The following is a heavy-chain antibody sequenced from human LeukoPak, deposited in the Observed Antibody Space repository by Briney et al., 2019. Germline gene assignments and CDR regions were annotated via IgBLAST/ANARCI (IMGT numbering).Heavy chain of an antibody. CDR2: IKEDGSEK. CDR3: ARDLRAGGTWSYGVYFDL. Sequence: GGSLRLSCAASRFTFSDYYMTWVRQAPGRGLEWVANIKEDGSEKNYMDPVKGRFTISRDNAKNSVYLLLNSLTPEDTAVYYCARDLRAGGTWSYGVYFDLWGRGTLVTVSS. D-gene: IGHD4-17*01. CDR1: RFTFSDYY. J-gene: IGHJ2*01. V-gene: IGHV3-7*01.